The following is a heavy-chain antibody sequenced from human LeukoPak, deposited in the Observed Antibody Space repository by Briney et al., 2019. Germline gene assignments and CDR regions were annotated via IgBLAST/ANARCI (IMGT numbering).Heavy chain of an antibody. CDR3: ARAESRRYYYGMDV. CDR2: IYTSGST. Sequence: SETLSLTCTVSGDSISSGSYSWSWFRQPAGKGLQRIGRIYTSGSTNYNPSLKSRVTISVDTSKNQFSLKLSSVTAADTAVYYCARAESRRYYYGMDVWGQGTTVTVSS. D-gene: IGHD6-19*01. J-gene: IGHJ6*02. V-gene: IGHV4-61*02. CDR1: GDSISSGSYS.